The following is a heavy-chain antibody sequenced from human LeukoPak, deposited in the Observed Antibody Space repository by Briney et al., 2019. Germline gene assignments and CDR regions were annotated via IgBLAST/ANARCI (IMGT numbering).Heavy chain of an antibody. J-gene: IGHJ4*02. D-gene: IGHD5-18*01. CDR2: IYYSGST. CDR3: ARQGGGGYSYGYELAY. V-gene: IGHV4-39*01. Sequence: NPSETLSLTCTVSGGSISSSSYYWGWIRQPPGKGLGWIGSIYYSGSTYYNPSLKSRVTISVDTSKNQFSLKLSSVTAADTAVYYCARQGGGGYSYGYELAYWGQGTLVTVSS. CDR1: GGSISSSSYY.